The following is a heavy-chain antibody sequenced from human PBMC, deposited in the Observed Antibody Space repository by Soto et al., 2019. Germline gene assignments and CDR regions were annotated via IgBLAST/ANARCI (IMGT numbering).Heavy chain of an antibody. D-gene: IGHD3-22*01. CDR3: AKDSGYDSSGNFDY. V-gene: IGHV3-74*01. Sequence: GGSLRLSCAASGIIFTNYWMHWVRQAPGKGLVWVSRIDNDGSGTSYADSVKGRFTISRDNSKNTLYLQMNSLRAEDTAVYYCAKDSGYDSSGNFDYWGQGTLVTVSS. CDR1: GIIFTNYW. CDR2: IDNDGSGT. J-gene: IGHJ4*02.